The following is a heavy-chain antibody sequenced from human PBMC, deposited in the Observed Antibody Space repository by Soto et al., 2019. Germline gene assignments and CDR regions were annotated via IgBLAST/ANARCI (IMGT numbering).Heavy chain of an antibody. CDR2: IYSGGST. D-gene: IGHD3-9*01. CDR3: AGLRYYTGFDY. Sequence: GGSLRLSCAASWFTVSSNYMSWLRQDPWKGLEWFSVIYSGGSTYYADSVKGRFTISRANSKNTLYLQMNSLRAEDTAVDYCAGLRYYTGFDYWAQGTLVTVSS. CDR1: WFTVSSNY. V-gene: IGHV3-53*01. J-gene: IGHJ4*02.